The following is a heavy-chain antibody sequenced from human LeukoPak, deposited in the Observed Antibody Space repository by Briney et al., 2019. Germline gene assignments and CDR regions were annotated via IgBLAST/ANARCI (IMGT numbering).Heavy chain of an antibody. D-gene: IGHD2-2*01. CDR1: GFTFSDYY. V-gene: IGHV3-11*04. CDR2: IRSSGSTI. Sequence: GGSLILSCAASGFTFSDYYMSWIRQAPGKGLEWVSYIRSSGSTIYYADSVKGRFTISRDNAKNSLYLQMNSLRAEDTAVYYCARVDCSSTSCYEFDYWGQGTLVTVSS. CDR3: ARVDCSSTSCYEFDY. J-gene: IGHJ4*02.